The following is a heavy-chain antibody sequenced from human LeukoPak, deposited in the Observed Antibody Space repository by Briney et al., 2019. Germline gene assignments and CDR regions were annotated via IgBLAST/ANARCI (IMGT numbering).Heavy chain of an antibody. J-gene: IGHJ4*02. CDR1: GFTFSSYG. Sequence: GGSLRLSCSASGFTFSSYGMHWVRQAPGKGLEWVAVIWYDGGIYADSVKGRFTISRDNSKNTLYLQMNSLRADDTAVYFCAKGVDSGGTCYSSIDYWGQGTLVTVSP. CDR3: AKGVDSGGTCYSSIDY. CDR2: IWYDGG. V-gene: IGHV3-33*06. D-gene: IGHD2-15*01.